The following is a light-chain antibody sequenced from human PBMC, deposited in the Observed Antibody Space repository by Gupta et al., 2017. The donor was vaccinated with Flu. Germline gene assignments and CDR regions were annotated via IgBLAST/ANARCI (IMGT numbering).Light chain of an antibody. CDR3: QQYHNWPLRYT. Sequence: ETVMTQSPATLSVSPGERVTLSCRASQSVNSNLAWYQQKPGQAPRLLIYGASTRATGIPARFSGSGSGTEFTLTISSLQSEDFAVYYCQQYHNWPLRYTFGQGTKLEIK. J-gene: IGKJ2*01. V-gene: IGKV3-15*01. CDR1: QSVNSN. CDR2: GAS.